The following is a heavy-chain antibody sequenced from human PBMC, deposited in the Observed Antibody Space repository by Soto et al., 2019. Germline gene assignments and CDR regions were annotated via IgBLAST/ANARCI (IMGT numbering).Heavy chain of an antibody. CDR1: GDSVTSVSDY. D-gene: IGHD3-10*01. CDR2: IYYSGSA. CDR3: ARGVGFGYYYYHMDL. Sequence: QVQLQESGPGLVKPSETLSLTCTVSGDSVTSVSDYWSWIRQPPGKGLEWIGYIYYSGSADYNPSLGSRVTISIDTSKNQFSRKLTSVTAADTAVYYCARGVGFGYYYYHMDLWGQGTTVTVSS. J-gene: IGHJ6*02. V-gene: IGHV4-61*01.